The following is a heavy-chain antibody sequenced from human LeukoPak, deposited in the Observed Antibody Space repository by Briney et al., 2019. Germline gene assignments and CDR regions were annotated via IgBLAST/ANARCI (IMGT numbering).Heavy chain of an antibody. V-gene: IGHV4-4*02. CDR2: IYHSGST. D-gene: IGHD4-17*01. J-gene: IGHJ4*02. CDR1: GGSISSSNW. CDR3: ARGYGATHFDY. Sequence: SGTLSLTCAVSGGSISSSNWWSWVRQPPGKGLEWIGEIYHSGSTNYNPSLKSRVTISVDTSKNQFSLKLSSVTAADTAVYYCARGYGATHFDYWGQGTLVTVSS.